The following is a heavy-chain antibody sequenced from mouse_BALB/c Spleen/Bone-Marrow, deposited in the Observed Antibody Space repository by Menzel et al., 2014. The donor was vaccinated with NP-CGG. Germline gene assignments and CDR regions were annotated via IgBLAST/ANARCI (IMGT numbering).Heavy chain of an antibody. D-gene: IGHD2-14*01. CDR2: IDPANGNT. CDR3: ARYDYRYSWFAY. CDR1: GFNIKDTY. V-gene: IGHV14-3*02. Sequence: VQLQQSGAELVKPGASVKLSCTASGFNIKDTYMHWVKQRPEQGLEWIGRIDPANGNTKYDPKFQGKATITTDTSSNTAYLQLRSLTSEDTAVYYCARYDYRYSWFAYWGQGTLVIVSA. J-gene: IGHJ3*01.